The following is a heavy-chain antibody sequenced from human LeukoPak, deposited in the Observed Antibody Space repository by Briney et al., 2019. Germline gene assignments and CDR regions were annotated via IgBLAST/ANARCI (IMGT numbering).Heavy chain of an antibody. D-gene: IGHD5-12*01. Sequence: PSETLSLTCAVSGASISSSNYYWGWVRQSPGKGLEWIGNIYSSGNTYYNPSLKSRVTMYIDTSKNQFSQKLSSVTAADTAMYYCAKSNGYGLIDYWGQGTLVTVSS. CDR2: IYSSGNT. CDR3: AKSNGYGLIDY. V-gene: IGHV4-39*01. J-gene: IGHJ4*02. CDR1: GASISSSNYY.